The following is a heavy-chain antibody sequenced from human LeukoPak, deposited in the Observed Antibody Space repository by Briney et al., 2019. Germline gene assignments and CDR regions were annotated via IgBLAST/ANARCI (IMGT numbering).Heavy chain of an antibody. V-gene: IGHV3-53*01. J-gene: IGHJ4*02. CDR2: IYSGGST. CDR3: ATDWYSSGYFDY. D-gene: IGHD6-19*01. Sequence: GGSLRLSCAASGFTVSSNYMSWVRQAPGKGLEWVSVIYSGGSTYYADSVKGRFTISRDHSQNTLYLQMNSLRAEDTAVYYCATDWYSSGYFDYWGQGTLVTVSS. CDR1: GFTVSSNY.